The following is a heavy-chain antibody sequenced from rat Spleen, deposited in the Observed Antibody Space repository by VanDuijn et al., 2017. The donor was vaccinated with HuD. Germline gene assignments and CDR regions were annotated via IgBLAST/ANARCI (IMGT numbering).Heavy chain of an antibody. Sequence: EVQLVESGGGLVQPGRSLKLSCAASGFTFSDYYMAWVRQAPKKGLEWVASISYEGSSTYYGDSVKGRFTISRDNAKSTLYLQMNSLRSEDTATYYCARHVRYSGENYFDYWGQGVMVTVSS. CDR3: ARHVRYSGENYFDY. J-gene: IGHJ2*01. CDR2: ISYEGSST. CDR1: GFTFSDYY. D-gene: IGHD1-1*01. V-gene: IGHV5-22*01.